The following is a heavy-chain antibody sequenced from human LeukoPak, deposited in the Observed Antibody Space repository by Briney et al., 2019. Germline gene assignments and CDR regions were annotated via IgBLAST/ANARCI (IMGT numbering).Heavy chain of an antibody. CDR1: GGSISSGDYY. J-gene: IGHJ4*02. Sequence: SETLSLTCTVSGGSISSGDYYWSWIRQPPGKGLEWIGYIYYSGSTYYNPSLKSRVTISVDTSKNQFSLKLSSVTAADTAVYYCARAGYSSGWYSQRTLFDYWGQGTLVTVSS. D-gene: IGHD6-19*01. CDR3: ARAGYSSGWYSQRTLFDY. V-gene: IGHV4-30-4*08. CDR2: IYYSGST.